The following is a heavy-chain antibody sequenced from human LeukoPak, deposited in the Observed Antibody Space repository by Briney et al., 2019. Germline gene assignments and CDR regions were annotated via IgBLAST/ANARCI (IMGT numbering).Heavy chain of an antibody. J-gene: IGHJ4*02. CDR3: VRDIGWFRFDY. Sequence: GGSLRLSCAASGFMFRDFWMTWVRQAPGKGLEWVAHINEDGSATQSIDAVKGRFTISRDNAKNSLYLQMNTLRAEDTAVYYCVRDIGWFRFDYWGQGTLVTVSS. V-gene: IGHV3-7*03. CDR1: GFMFRDFW. CDR2: INEDGSAT. D-gene: IGHD6-19*01.